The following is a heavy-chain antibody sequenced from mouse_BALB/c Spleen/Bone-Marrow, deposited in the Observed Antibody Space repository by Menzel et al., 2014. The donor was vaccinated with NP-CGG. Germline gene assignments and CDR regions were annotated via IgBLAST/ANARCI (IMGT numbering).Heavy chain of an antibody. CDR3: ARDTTYGTIGAFDP. J-gene: IGHJ1*01. V-gene: IGHV5-6-5*01. CDR1: GIDLSTYH. CDR2: IISSGST. D-gene: IGHD2-1*01. Sequence: LEESGSRLVTPGTPLTFTCTASGIDLSTYHMCWVRQAPGKGLEWLGRIISSGSTYYASWAKGRFTISKTSTTVDLKITSPTAEDTATYFCARDTTYGTIGAFDPWGPGTLVTVSS.